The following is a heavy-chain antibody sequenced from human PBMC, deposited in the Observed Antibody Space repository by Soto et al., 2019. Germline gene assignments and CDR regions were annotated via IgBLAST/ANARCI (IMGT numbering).Heavy chain of an antibody. Sequence: PSETLSLTCAVYGGSFSGYYWSWIRQPPGKGLEWIGEINHSGSTNYNPSLKSRVTISVDTSKNQFSLKLSSVTAADTAVYYCARDGIKYSSSWFPRTYYYYGMDVWGQGTTVTVSS. J-gene: IGHJ6*02. CDR2: INHSGST. CDR3: ARDGIKYSSSWFPRTYYYYGMDV. CDR1: GGSFSGYY. D-gene: IGHD6-13*01. V-gene: IGHV4-34*01.